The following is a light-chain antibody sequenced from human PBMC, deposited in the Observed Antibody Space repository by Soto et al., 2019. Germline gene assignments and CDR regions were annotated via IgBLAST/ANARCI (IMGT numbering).Light chain of an antibody. V-gene: IGLV1-44*01. CDR3: AAWDASLTAL. CDR1: SSNIGSNT. Sequence: QSVLTQPTSASGTPGQRVTISCSGSSSNIGSNTVNWYQQLPGTAPKLLIYSKNQRPSGVPDRFSGSKSGTSASLAISGLQSEDEADYDCAAWDASLTALFGGGTQLTVL. CDR2: SKN. J-gene: IGLJ2*01.